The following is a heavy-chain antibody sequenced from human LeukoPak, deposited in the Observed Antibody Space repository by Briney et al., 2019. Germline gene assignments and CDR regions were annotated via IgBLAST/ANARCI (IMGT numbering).Heavy chain of an antibody. CDR2: ITGSGGNT. CDR3: AKWGDFDVLTGYYVPDF. J-gene: IGHJ4*02. CDR1: GFTFSNYA. V-gene: IGHV3-23*01. D-gene: IGHD3-9*01. Sequence: GGSLRLSCAASGFTFSNYAMSWVRQPPGKGLEWVSAITGSGGNTYYADSVKGRFTISRDNSKNTLYLQMNSLRAEDPAVYYCAKWGDFDVLTGYYVPDFWGQGTLVTVSS.